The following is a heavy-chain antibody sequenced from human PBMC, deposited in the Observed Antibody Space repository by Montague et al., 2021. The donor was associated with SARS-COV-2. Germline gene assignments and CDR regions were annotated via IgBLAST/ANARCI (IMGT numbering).Heavy chain of an antibody. V-gene: IGHV4-59*01. Sequence: SETLSLTCTVSGGSIDGNHWTWVRQSPGKGLEWIGQIGSTNYNPSLESRISTSVDTSKSQFSLNLASVTAAASAIYYCAMLCGGGGGRGYWGQGTLVTVSS. CDR2: IGST. CDR1: GGSIDGNH. J-gene: IGHJ4*02. CDR3: AMLCGGGGGRGY. D-gene: IGHD1-26*01.